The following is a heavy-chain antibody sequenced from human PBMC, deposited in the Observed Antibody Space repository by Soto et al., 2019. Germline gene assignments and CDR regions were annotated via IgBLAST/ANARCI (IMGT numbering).Heavy chain of an antibody. Sequence: QVQLQESGPGLVKPSETLSLTCTVSGGSVSSGSYYWSWIRQPPGKGLEWIGYIYYSGSTNYNPSLKSRVTISVDTSKNQFSLKLSSVTAADTAVYYCARDVRWYPYGYFDLWGRGTLVTVSS. CDR1: GGSVSSGSYY. J-gene: IGHJ2*01. CDR3: ARDVRWYPYGYFDL. D-gene: IGHD2-15*01. CDR2: IYYSGST. V-gene: IGHV4-61*01.